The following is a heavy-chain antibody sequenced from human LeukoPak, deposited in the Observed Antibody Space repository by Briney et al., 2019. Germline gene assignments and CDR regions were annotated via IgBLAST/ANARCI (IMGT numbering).Heavy chain of an antibody. CDR2: INPNSGGT. CDR1: GYTFTGYY. V-gene: IGHV1-2*02. J-gene: IGHJ3*02. D-gene: IGHD5-24*01. CDR3: ARDSENSGDGYNYDI. Sequence: ASVKVSCKASGYTFTGYYMHWVRQAPGQGLEWMGWINPNSGGTNYAQKFQGRVTMTRDTSISTAYMELSRLRSDDTAVYYCARDSENSGDGYNYDIWGQGTMVTVSS.